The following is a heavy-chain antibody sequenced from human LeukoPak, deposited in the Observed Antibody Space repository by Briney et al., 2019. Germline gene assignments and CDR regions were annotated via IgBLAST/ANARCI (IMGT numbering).Heavy chain of an antibody. CDR2: ISSSSSTI. CDR3: ARLEGNSRGY. D-gene: IGHD4-23*01. Sequence: GGSLRLSCAATGFTFSSYSMNWVRQAPGKGLEWVSYISSSSSTIYYADSVKGRFTISRDNAKNSLYLQMNSLRAEDTAVYYCARLEGNSRGYWGQGTLVTVSS. V-gene: IGHV3-48*04. J-gene: IGHJ4*02. CDR1: GFTFSSYS.